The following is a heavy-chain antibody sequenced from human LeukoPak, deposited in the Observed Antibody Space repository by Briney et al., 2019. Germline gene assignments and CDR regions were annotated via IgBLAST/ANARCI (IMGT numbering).Heavy chain of an antibody. Sequence: SETLSLTCAVSGGSISSGGYSWSWIRQPPGKGLEWIGYIYHSGSTYHNPSLKSRVTISVDRSKNQFSPKLSSVTAADTAVYYCAREVRGVGEIDYWGQGTLVTVSS. D-gene: IGHD3-10*01. CDR2: IYHSGST. J-gene: IGHJ4*02. V-gene: IGHV4-30-2*01. CDR3: AREVRGVGEIDY. CDR1: GGSISSGGYS.